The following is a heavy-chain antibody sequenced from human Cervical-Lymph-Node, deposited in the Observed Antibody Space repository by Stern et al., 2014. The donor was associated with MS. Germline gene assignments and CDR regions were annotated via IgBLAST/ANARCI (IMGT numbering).Heavy chain of an antibody. D-gene: IGHD3-16*01. CDR3: ARGGNYAWGGARTFDY. CDR2: IYYSGGT. J-gene: IGHJ4*02. Sequence: QLQLQESGPGLVKPSQTLSLTCTVSGGAISSGNHYWSWIRQHPGKGLEWIGYIYYSGGTYYNPSLKSRVTISLDTSKNQFSLKLTSVTATDTAMYYCARGGNYAWGGARTFDYWGQGTLVTVSS. V-gene: IGHV4-31*03. CDR1: GGAISSGNHY.